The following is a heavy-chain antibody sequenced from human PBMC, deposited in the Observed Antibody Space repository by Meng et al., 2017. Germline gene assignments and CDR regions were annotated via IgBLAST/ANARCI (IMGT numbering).Heavy chain of an antibody. CDR3: LDEAPRSDY. CDR2: ISGDGSIT. CDR1: GFTFNNYW. J-gene: IGHJ4*02. V-gene: IGHV3-74*01. Sequence: VGSGGGLCRPGGSLGLSCAASGFTFNNYWMHWVRQVPGKGLVWVSRISGDGSITNYADSVKGRFTISRDNAKNTLYLQMNSLRPEDTAVYYCLDEAPRSDYWGQGSLVTVSS. D-gene: IGHD1-1*01.